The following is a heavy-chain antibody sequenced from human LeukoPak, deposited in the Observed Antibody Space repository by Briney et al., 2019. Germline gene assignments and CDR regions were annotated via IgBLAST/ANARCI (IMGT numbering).Heavy chain of an antibody. D-gene: IGHD3-3*01. Sequence: GGSLRLSCAASGFTFSSYGMHWVRQAPGKGLEWVAVIWYDGSNKYYADSVKGRFTISRDNSKNTLYLQMNSLRAEDTAVYYCAKDRPPIFGVVIPPHFDPWGQGTLVTVSS. CDR1: GFTFSSYG. J-gene: IGHJ5*02. CDR2: IWYDGSNK. V-gene: IGHV3-33*06. CDR3: AKDRPPIFGVVIPPHFDP.